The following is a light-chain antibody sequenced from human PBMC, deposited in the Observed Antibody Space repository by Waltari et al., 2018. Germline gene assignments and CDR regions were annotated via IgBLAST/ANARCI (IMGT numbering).Light chain of an antibody. Sequence: EIVLTQSPATLSVAPGERATSSCRTSQSVDSNLAWYQQKPGQPPRLLLYGASTRATGVPARFSGSGSGTEFTLTISSLQSADFAVYYCQQYYNWPYTFGQGTKLEIK. J-gene: IGKJ2*01. V-gene: IGKV3-15*01. CDR2: GAS. CDR3: QQYYNWPYT. CDR1: QSVDSN.